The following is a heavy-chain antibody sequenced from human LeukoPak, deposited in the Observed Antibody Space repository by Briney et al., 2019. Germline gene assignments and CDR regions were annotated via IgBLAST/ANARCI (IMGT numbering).Heavy chain of an antibody. CDR3: VNGESFYGDYGFDY. CDR1: GFTFSSYT. Sequence: GGSLRLSCAASGFTFSSYTINWVRQAPGKGLEWVSSISSSSVYRYYADSVKGRFTISRDNSKNTLYLQMNNLRVEDTAVFYCVNGESFYGDYGFDYWGQGTLVTVSS. D-gene: IGHD4-17*01. CDR2: ISSSSVYR. J-gene: IGHJ4*02. V-gene: IGHV3-21*01.